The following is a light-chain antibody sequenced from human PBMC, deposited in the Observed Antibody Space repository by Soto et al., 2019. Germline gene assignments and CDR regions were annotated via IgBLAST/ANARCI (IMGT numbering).Light chain of an antibody. J-gene: IGKJ1*01. Sequence: EIVMTQSPATRSVSPGERATLSCRASQSVSSNLAWYQQKPGQAPRLLIYDASTRATGIPARFSGSGSGTEFTLTISSLQSEDFAVYYCQQYNNWPPMAFGQGTKVEIK. CDR1: QSVSSN. CDR3: QQYNNWPPMA. V-gene: IGKV3-15*01. CDR2: DAS.